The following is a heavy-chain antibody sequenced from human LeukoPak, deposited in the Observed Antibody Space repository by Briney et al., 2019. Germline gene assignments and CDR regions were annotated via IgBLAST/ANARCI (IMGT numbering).Heavy chain of an antibody. CDR3: ARDRVKITRYYYYGMDV. D-gene: IGHD1-14*01. CDR1: GFTFSSYG. Sequence: GGSLRLSCAASGFTFSSYGMHWVRQAPGKGLEWVAVIWYDGSNKYYADSVKGRFTISRDNSKNTLYLQMNSLRAEDTAVYYCARDRVKITRYYYYGMDVWGQGTTVTVSS. CDR2: IWYDGSNK. V-gene: IGHV3-33*01. J-gene: IGHJ6*02.